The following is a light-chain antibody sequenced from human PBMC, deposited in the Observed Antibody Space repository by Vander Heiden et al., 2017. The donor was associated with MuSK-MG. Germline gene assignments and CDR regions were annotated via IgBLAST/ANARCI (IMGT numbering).Light chain of an antibody. J-gene: IGKJ2*01. CDR3: QQYDSTLYT. CDR1: QSVLYSSNNKNY. CDR2: WAS. V-gene: IGKV4-1*01. Sequence: IVMTQSPDSLAVSLGERATINCKSSQSVLYSSNNKNYLAWYQQKPGQPPKLLLYWASTRESGVPDRFSGSGSVTDFTRTISSLQAEDVAVYYFQQYDSTLYTFGQGTKLEIK.